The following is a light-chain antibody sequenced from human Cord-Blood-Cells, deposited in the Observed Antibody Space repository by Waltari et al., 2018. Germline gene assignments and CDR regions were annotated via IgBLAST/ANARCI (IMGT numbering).Light chain of an antibody. CDR1: QSVSSN. Sequence: EIVMTQSPATLSVSPGERATLSCRASQSVSSNLAWYQQKPGQAPRLLIYGASTRATGIPARFSGSGSWTEFTLTISSLQSEDFAVYYCQQYNNWPPLASYTFGQGTKLEIK. V-gene: IGKV3-15*01. CDR2: GAS. CDR3: QQYNNWPPLASYT. J-gene: IGKJ2*01.